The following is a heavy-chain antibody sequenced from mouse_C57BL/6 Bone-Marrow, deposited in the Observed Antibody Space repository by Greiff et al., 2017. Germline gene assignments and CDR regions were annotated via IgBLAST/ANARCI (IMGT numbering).Heavy chain of an antibody. CDR3: ARYNYDGYSSYWYFDV. V-gene: IGHV7-3*01. CDR2: IRNKANGYTT. Sequence: DVKLVESGGGLVQPGGSLSLSCAASGFTFTDYYMSWVRQPPGKALEWLGFIRNKANGYTTEYSASVKGRFTISRDNSQSILYLQMNALRAEDSATYYCARYNYDGYSSYWYFDVWGTGTTVTVSS. CDR1: GFTFTDYY. D-gene: IGHD2-3*01. J-gene: IGHJ1*03.